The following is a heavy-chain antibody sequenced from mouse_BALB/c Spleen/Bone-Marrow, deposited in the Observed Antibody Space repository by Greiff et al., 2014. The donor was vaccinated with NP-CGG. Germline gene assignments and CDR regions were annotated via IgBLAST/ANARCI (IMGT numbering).Heavy chain of an antibody. CDR1: GYSITSHYA. CDR2: ISSSGIT. CDR3: ARSGNFFDY. Sequence: EVQLQQSGPGLVKPSQSLSLTCTVTGYSITSHYAWNWIRQFPGNKLEWMGYISSSGITSYNPSLKGRISITRDTSKNHFFLQLNSVTTEDTATYFSARSGNFFDYWGQGTTLTVSS. D-gene: IGHD3-1*01. V-gene: IGHV3-2*02. J-gene: IGHJ2*01.